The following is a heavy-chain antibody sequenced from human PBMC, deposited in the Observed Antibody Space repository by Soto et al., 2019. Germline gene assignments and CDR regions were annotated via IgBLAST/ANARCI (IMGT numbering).Heavy chain of an antibody. D-gene: IGHD3-3*01. J-gene: IGHJ6*02. Sequence: PGGSLRLSCAASGFTFTTAWINWVRQPPGKGLEWVGRIRSYRDGGTTDFAAYVKGRFAISRDDSAHKVYLQMNSLRTEDTAVYYCTTRVWTIFGVVLYSGYYYGMDVWGQGTTVTVSS. CDR2: IRSYRDGGTT. CDR1: GFTFTTAW. V-gene: IGHV3-15*07. CDR3: TTRVWTIFGVVLYSGYYYGMDV.